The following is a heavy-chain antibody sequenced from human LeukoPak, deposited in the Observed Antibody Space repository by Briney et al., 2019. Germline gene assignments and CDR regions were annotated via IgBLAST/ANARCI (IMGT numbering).Heavy chain of an antibody. CDR1: GGSISSGGYY. CDR3: ARSRAFNSGAFDP. J-gene: IGHJ5*02. V-gene: IGHV4-31*03. D-gene: IGHD1-26*01. Sequence: SETLSLTCTVSGGSISSGGYYWSWIRQHPGKGLEWIGYIYYSGSTYYNPSLKSRVTISVDTSKNQFSLKLSSVTAADTAVYYCARSRAFNSGAFDPWGQGSLVTVSS. CDR2: IYYSGST.